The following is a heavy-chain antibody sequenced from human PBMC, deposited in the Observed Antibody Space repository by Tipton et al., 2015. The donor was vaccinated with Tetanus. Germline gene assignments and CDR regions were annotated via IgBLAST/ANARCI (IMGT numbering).Heavy chain of an antibody. Sequence: TLSLTCALSGGSISRGAYSWSWIRRPPGKGLEWIGYIYDSGTTSFNPSLKSRVTISVGETKRQFSLNLTSVTAADTAVYYCARHNSYLSAMDVWGQGTTVTVSS. CDR2: IYDSGTT. CDR1: GGSISRGAYS. D-gene: IGHD2-2*01. CDR3: ARHNSYLSAMDV. V-gene: IGHV4-30-2*01. J-gene: IGHJ6*02.